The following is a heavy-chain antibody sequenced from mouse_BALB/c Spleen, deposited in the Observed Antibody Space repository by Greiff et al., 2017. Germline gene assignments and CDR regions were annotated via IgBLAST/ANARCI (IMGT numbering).Heavy chain of an antibody. Sequence: EVKLVESGGGLVQPGGSLRLSCATSGFTFSDFYMEWVRQPPGKRLEWIAASRNKANDYSTEYRASVKGRFIVSRDTSQSILYLQMNALRAEDSAIYYCARDAITTVVGDYWGQGTSVTVSS. V-gene: IGHV7-1*02. CDR1: GFTFSDFY. D-gene: IGHD1-1*01. CDR3: ARDAITTVVGDY. J-gene: IGHJ4*01. CDR2: SRNKANDYST.